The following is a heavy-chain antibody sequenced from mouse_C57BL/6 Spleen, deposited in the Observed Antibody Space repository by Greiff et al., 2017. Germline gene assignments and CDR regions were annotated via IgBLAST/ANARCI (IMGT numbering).Heavy chain of an antibody. Sequence: QVQLKESGPGLVQPSQSLSITCTVSGFSLTSYGVHWVRQSPGKGLEWLGVIWRGGSTDYNAAFMSRLSITKDNSKSQVFFKMNSLQADDTAIYYCAKGYDYAYYAMDYWGQGTSVTVSS. J-gene: IGHJ4*01. D-gene: IGHD2-4*01. CDR1: GFSLTSYG. CDR2: IWRGGST. V-gene: IGHV2-5*01. CDR3: AKGYDYAYYAMDY.